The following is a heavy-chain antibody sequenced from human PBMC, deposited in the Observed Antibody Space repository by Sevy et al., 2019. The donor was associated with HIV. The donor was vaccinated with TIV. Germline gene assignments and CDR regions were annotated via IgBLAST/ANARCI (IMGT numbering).Heavy chain of an antibody. V-gene: IGHV3-30*18. CDR3: AKGSRATGSAFDI. D-gene: IGHD2-15*01. CDR2: LSHDGSLK. Sequence: GGSLRLTCAASGFIFTNYGMHWVRLAPGKGLEWVAVLSHDGSLKDYADSVRGRVTISRDSSKNTVSLQMNSLRLEDTAVYYSAKGSRATGSAFDIWGQGTMVTVSS. CDR1: GFIFTNYG. J-gene: IGHJ3*02.